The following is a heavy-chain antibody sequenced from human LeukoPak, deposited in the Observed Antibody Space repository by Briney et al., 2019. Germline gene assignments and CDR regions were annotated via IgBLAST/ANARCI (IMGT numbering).Heavy chain of an antibody. CDR3: AKIRPHYYGSGSYYSPLDY. CDR1: GFAFRSYS. V-gene: IGHV3-21*01. J-gene: IGHJ4*02. D-gene: IGHD3-10*01. Sequence: PGGSLRLSCVASGFAFRSYSMNWVRQAPGKGLEWVSSISSSSSYIYYADSVKGRFTISRDNAKNSLYLQMNSLRAEDTAVYYCAKIRPHYYGSGSYYSPLDYWGQGTLVTVSS. CDR2: ISSSSSYI.